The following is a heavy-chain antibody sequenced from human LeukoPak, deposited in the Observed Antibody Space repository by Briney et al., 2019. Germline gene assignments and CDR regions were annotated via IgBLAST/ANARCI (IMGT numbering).Heavy chain of an antibody. CDR1: GGSISSYF. CDR3: ARYGQESNGQFDY. CDR2: INTSGST. Sequence: SETLSLTCTVSGGSISSYFWNWIRQPAGKGLEWIGRINTSGSTNFNPSLKSRVTMSVDTSKNQFSLKLTSVTAADTALYYCARYGQESNGQFDYWGQGTLVTVSS. V-gene: IGHV4-4*07. D-gene: IGHD2-8*01. J-gene: IGHJ4*02.